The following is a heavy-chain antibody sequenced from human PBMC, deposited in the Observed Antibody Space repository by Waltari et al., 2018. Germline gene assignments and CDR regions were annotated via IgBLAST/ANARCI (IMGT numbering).Heavy chain of an antibody. CDR3: VRENCSVTSCFKHFDY. Sequence: EGQLVESGGGLVKPGGSMRLSCAASGLRFGPVNMNWGRQAPGKGLEWVSYISSSSAYKYYADSVKGRFAISRDNAKNLLFLQMNSLRADDTAVYYCVRENCSVTSCFKHFDYWGRGILVTVSS. J-gene: IGHJ4*02. V-gene: IGHV3-21*01. CDR1: GLRFGPVN. D-gene: IGHD2-2*01. CDR2: ISSSSAYK.